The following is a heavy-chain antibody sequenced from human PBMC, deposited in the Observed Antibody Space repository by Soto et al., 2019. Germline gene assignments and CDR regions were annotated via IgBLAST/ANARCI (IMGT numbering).Heavy chain of an antibody. CDR2: ISYDGSYK. D-gene: IGHD4-17*01. V-gene: IGHV3-30*18. J-gene: IGHJ4*02. CDR1: GFTFSSYG. CDR3: AKDRDGDYMLDY. Sequence: QVQLVESGGGVVQPGRSLRLSCAASGFTFSSYGMHWVRQAPGKGLEWVALISYDGSYKYYADSVKGRFTISRDNSKSTLYLQMNSLRADDTAVYYCAKDRDGDYMLDYWGQGTLVTVSS.